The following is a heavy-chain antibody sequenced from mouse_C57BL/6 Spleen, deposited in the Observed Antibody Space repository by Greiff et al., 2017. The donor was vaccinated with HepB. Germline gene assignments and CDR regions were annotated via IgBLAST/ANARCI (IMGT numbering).Heavy chain of an antibody. CDR2: IDPSDSYT. Sequence: QVQLQQPGAELVKPGASVKLSCKASGYTFTSYWMQWVKQRPGQGLEWIGEIDPSDSYTNYNQKFKGKATLTVDTSSSTAYMQLSSLTSEDSAVYYCATNSSGNYWGQGTTLTVSS. CDR1: GYTFTSYW. J-gene: IGHJ2*01. CDR3: ATNSSGNY. V-gene: IGHV1-50*01.